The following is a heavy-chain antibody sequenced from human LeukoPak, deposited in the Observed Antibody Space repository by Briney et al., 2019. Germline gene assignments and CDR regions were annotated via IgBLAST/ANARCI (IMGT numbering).Heavy chain of an antibody. V-gene: IGHV3-23*01. Sequence: HPGGSLRLSCAASGFTFSTYAMSCVRQAPGKGLEWVSAISGSGGSTYYADSVKGRFTISRENSKNTLYLQMNSMRAEDTALYYCATDEKRNYDFWDRFDYWGKGTLVTASS. D-gene: IGHD3-3*01. CDR3: ATDEKRNYDFWDRFDY. CDR1: GFTFSTYA. CDR2: ISGSGGST. J-gene: IGHJ4*02.